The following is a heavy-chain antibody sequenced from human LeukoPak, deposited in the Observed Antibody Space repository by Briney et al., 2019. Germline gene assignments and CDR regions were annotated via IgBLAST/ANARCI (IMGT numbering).Heavy chain of an antibody. Sequence: GGSLRLSCAASGITVSSNYMSWVRQAPGQRPEWVSYISSSGSTIYYADPVKGRFTISRDNAKNSLYLRMNSLRAEDTAVYYCARSIAARGAFDIWGQGTMVTVSS. CDR3: ARSIAARGAFDI. V-gene: IGHV3-11*04. CDR1: GITVSSNY. D-gene: IGHD6-6*01. CDR2: ISSSGSTI. J-gene: IGHJ3*02.